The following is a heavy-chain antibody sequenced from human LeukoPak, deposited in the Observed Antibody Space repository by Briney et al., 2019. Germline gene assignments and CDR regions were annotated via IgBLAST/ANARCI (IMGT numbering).Heavy chain of an antibody. D-gene: IGHD6-19*01. J-gene: IGHJ5*02. CDR3: ARDPETLGSSGWYWFDP. Sequence: GASVKVSCKASGYTFTSYGISWVRQAPGQGLEWMGWISAYNGNTNYAQKLQGRVTMTTDTSTSTAYMELRSLRSDDTAVYYCARDPETLGSSGWYWFDPWGQGTLVTVSS. CDR1: GYTFTSYG. V-gene: IGHV1-18*01. CDR2: ISAYNGNT.